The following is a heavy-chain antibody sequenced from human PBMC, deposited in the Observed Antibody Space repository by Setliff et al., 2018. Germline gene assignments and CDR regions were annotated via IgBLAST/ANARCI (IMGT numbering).Heavy chain of an antibody. D-gene: IGHD3-16*02. Sequence: ASVKVSCKASGYTFTGYYMHWVRQAPGQGLEWMGRINPNSGGTNYAQKFQGRVTMTRDTSISTAYMELSRLRSDDTAVYYCARVPYDYVWGSYRTFDYWGQGTLVTAPQ. CDR1: GYTFTGYY. J-gene: IGHJ4*02. V-gene: IGHV1-2*06. CDR3: ARVPYDYVWGSYRTFDY. CDR2: INPNSGGT.